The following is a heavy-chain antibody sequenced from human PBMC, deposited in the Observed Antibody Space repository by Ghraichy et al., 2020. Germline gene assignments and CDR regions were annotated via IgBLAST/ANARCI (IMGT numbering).Heavy chain of an antibody. V-gene: IGHV1-58*02. J-gene: IGHJ4*02. CDR3: VSTLRLGELSLDY. D-gene: IGHD3-16*02. CDR1: GFTFTSSA. Sequence: SVKVSCKASGFTFTSSAMQWVRQARGQRLEWIGWIVVGSGNTNYAQKFQERVTITRDMSTSTAYMELSSLRSEDTAVYYCVSTLRLGELSLDYWGQGTLVTVSS. CDR2: IVVGSGNT.